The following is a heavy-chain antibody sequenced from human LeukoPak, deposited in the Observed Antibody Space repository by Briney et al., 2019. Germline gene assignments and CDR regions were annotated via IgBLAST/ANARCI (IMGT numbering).Heavy chain of an antibody. CDR2: IYYSGST. CDR1: GGSISSYY. CDR3: ARWTYYYDISGYYYYYMDV. J-gene: IGHJ6*03. Sequence: SETLSLTCSVSGGSISSYYWSWVRQPPGKGLEWIGYIYYSGSTNSNPSLKSRVTISVDTSKNQFSLKLSSVTAADTAVYYCARWTYYYDISGYYYYYMDVWGKGTTVTISS. D-gene: IGHD3-22*01. V-gene: IGHV4-59*01.